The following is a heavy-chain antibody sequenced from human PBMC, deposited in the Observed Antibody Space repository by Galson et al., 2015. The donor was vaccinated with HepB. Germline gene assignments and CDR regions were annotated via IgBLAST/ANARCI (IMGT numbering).Heavy chain of an antibody. CDR3: TRMGDFSGYSIK. D-gene: IGHD5-12*01. J-gene: IGHJ4*02. CDR1: GFTFSGSA. V-gene: IGHV3-73*01. Sequence: LRLSCAASGFTFSGSAIHWVRQASGKGPEWVGRIRSKGNDYATSYVESLKGRFTISRDDSRNMAYLHMKRLKTEDTAVYYCTRMGDFSGYSIKWGKGTLVTFSS. CDR2: IRSKGNDYAT.